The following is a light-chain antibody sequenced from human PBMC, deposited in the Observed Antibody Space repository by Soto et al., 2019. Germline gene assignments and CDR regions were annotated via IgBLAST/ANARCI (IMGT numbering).Light chain of an antibody. J-gene: IGKJ2*01. Sequence: DIVMTQSPDSLAVSMRERATINCKSSQSGIYSSNNKNYMARYQQKTVQPPKLLIYWGSTRESGVTDRVSGSGSVTDFTLTISGLQAEDVAVYYRQRYTRIPLYTFDRGTMREIK. CDR2: WGS. CDR3: QRYTRIPLYT. V-gene: IGKV4-1*01. CDR1: QSGIYSSNNKNY.